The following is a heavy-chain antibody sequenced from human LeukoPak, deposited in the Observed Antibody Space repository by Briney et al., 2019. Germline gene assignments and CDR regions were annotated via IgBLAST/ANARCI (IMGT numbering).Heavy chain of an antibody. CDR2: IYYSGST. D-gene: IGHD6-13*01. J-gene: IGHJ4*02. CDR1: GGSISSSSYY. CDR3: ATGIAAAGTGFDY. V-gene: IGHV4-39*01. Sequence: SETLSPTCTVSGGSISSSSYYWGWIRQPPGKGLEWIGSIYYSGSTYYNPSLKSRVTISVDTSKNQFSLKLSSVTAADTAVYYCATGIAAAGTGFDYWGQGTLVTVSS.